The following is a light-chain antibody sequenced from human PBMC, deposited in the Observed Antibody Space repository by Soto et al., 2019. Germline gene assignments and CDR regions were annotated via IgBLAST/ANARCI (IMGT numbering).Light chain of an antibody. CDR3: HQYDSSPLT. Sequence: EIVLTQSPGTLSLSPGERATLSCRASQSVSSSYLAWYQQKPGQAPRLLIYGASSRATCIPDRFSGSGSGTVFTLTISRLEPEDFAVYYCHQYDSSPLTFGGGTKVEIK. V-gene: IGKV3-20*01. CDR2: GAS. CDR1: QSVSSSY. J-gene: IGKJ4*01.